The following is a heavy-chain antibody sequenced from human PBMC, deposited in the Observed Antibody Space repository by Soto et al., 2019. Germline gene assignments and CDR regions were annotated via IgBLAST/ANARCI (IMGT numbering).Heavy chain of an antibody. CDR2: INPSGGST. CDR1: GDTLTTFY. J-gene: IGHJ6*02. V-gene: IGHV1-46*01. Sequence: QVQLVQSGAEVKKPGASVNLSCKASGDTLTTFYIQWVRQAPGQGLAWMGIINPSGGSTKYAHKFQDRFTMTRDTATRTVYMELSTLRSEDTAVYYCASRYCRGNSCHFVRDYYNMDVWCQGTTVTVSS. CDR3: ASRYCRGNSCHFVRDYYNMDV. D-gene: IGHD2-15*01.